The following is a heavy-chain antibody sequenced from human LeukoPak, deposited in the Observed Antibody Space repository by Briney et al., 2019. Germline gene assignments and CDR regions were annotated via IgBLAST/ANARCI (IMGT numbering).Heavy chain of an antibody. D-gene: IGHD1-26*01. CDR2: ISSTSSYI. J-gene: IGHJ4*02. CDR1: GLTFSSYA. Sequence: GGSLRLSCAASGLTFSSYAMSWVRQAPGKGLEWVSSISSTSSYIYYADSVKGRFTISRDNAKNSLYLQMNSLRAEDTAVYYCARVKSGSVVGASKLDCWGQGTLVTVSS. V-gene: IGHV3-21*01. CDR3: ARVKSGSVVGASKLDC.